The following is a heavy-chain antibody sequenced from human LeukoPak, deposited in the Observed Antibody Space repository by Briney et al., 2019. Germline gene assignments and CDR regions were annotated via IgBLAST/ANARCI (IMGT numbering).Heavy chain of an antibody. CDR2: IRSKANSYAT. CDR3: TSPAAITIFNYYYMDV. V-gene: IGHV3-73*01. Sequence: QPGGSLKLSCAASGFTFSGSAMHWVRQASGKGLEWVGRIRSKANSYATAYAASVKGRFTISRDDSKNTAYLQMNSLETEDTAVYYCTSPAAITIFNYYYMDVWGKGTTVTVSS. CDR1: GFTFSGSA. D-gene: IGHD3-3*01. J-gene: IGHJ6*03.